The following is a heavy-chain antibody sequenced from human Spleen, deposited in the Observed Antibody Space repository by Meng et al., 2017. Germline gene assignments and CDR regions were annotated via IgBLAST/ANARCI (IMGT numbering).Heavy chain of an antibody. J-gene: IGHJ5*02. V-gene: IGHV1-69*01. CDR2: IIPIFEAA. Sequence: QLQWVQSGAEVKKPGSSVKVSCKVSEGKFGTYTINWMRQAPGQGLEWVGGIIPIFEAANYAQKFHGRVTITADDSTTTSYMEVSSLRSEDTAVYYCARGVAAVGKGFDPWGQGTLVTVSS. D-gene: IGHD6-13*01. CDR3: ARGVAAVGKGFDP. CDR1: EGKFGTYT.